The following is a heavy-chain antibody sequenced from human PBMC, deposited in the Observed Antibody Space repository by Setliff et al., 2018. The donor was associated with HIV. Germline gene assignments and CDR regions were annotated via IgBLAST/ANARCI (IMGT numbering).Heavy chain of an antibody. V-gene: IGHV4-34*01. CDR1: GGSFSGYY. CDR3: ARLDLTTAGQIGYFHH. CDR2: INHSGST. D-gene: IGHD6-13*01. Sequence: SETLSLTCAVYGGSFSGYYWSWIRQPPGKGLEWIGEINHSGSTNYNPSLKSRVTISVDTSKNQFSLKLSSVTATDTAVYYCARLDLTTAGQIGYFHHWGQGTQVTVSS. J-gene: IGHJ1*01.